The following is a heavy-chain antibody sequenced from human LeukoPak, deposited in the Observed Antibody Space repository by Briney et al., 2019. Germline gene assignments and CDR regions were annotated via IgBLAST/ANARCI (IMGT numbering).Heavy chain of an antibody. J-gene: IGHJ6*03. CDR3: ARGPTAVRGVIRFYYYLDV. Sequence: PSETLSLTCAVYGGSFSGAHWSWIRQAPGKGLEWIGEINHSGSANYNPSLKSRVTISVDTSKNQFSLKLTSVTAADTAVYYCARGPTAVRGVIRFYYYLDVWGKGTTVTVAS. D-gene: IGHD3-10*01. V-gene: IGHV4-34*01. CDR2: INHSGSA. CDR1: GGSFSGAH.